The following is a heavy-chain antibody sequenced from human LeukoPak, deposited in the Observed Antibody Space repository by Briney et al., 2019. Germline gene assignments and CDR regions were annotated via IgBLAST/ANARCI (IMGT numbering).Heavy chain of an antibody. CDR3: ARGHYGPGIGTYPN. Sequence: PGGSLRLSCAASGFTVSSNYMSWFRQPPGKGLEWIGYIYYSGSTSYNPSLKSRVTISLDTSKNQFSLKLSSVTAADTAVYYCARGHYGPGIGTYPNWGQGTLVTVSA. J-gene: IGHJ4*02. D-gene: IGHD3-10*01. V-gene: IGHV4-59*02. CDR2: IYYSGST. CDR1: GFTVSSNY.